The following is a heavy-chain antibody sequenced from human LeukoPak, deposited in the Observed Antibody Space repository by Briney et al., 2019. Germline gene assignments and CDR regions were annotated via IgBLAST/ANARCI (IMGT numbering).Heavy chain of an antibody. CDR2: INSDGSST. V-gene: IGHV3-74*01. J-gene: IGHJ6*03. D-gene: IGHD3-10*01. CDR1: GFTFSSYW. Sequence: GGSLRLSCAASGFTFSSYWMHWVRRAPGKGLVWVSRINSDGSSTSYADSVKGRFTISRDNAKNTLYLQMNSLRAEDTAVYYCAREDYYGSGSPSYYYYYMDVWGKGTTVTISS. CDR3: AREDYYGSGSPSYYYYYMDV.